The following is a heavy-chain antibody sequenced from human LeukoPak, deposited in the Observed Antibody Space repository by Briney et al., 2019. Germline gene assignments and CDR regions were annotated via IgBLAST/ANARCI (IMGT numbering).Heavy chain of an antibody. CDR2: IYYTGST. CDR1: GGSISSYY. V-gene: IGHV4-59*01. CDR3: ARDPTY. J-gene: IGHJ4*02. Sequence: SETLSLTCTVSGGSISSYYWTWIRQAPGKGLEWIGYIYYTGSTNYSPSLKSRVGISIDPSKNQFSLKLTSVTAADTAVYYCARDPTYWGQGILVTVSS.